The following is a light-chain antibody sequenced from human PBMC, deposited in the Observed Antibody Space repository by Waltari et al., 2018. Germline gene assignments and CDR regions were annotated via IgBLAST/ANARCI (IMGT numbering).Light chain of an antibody. CDR1: QDIKKS. J-gene: IGKJ4*01. Sequence: DIHMTQSPSSLSAPVGDRVTITCQASQDIKKSLNWFHQKAGKAPKVLIFAASNSQTGAPSRFRGGESETDFTFIISSLQPEDMGTYYCQQYHSVPLTFGRGTKVEIK. V-gene: IGKV1-33*01. CDR2: AAS. CDR3: QQYHSVPLT.